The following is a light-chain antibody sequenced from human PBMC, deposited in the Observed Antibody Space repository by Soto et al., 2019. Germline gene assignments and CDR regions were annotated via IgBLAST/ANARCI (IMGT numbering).Light chain of an antibody. Sequence: QSALTQPASVSASPGQSITVSCTGTSNDIGGYDYVSWYQQYPGEAPKLIIYEVSNRPSGVSYRFSGSKSGNTASLTISGLQAEDEADYYCSSYTSTNTVVVFGGGTKVTVL. V-gene: IGLV2-14*01. J-gene: IGLJ2*01. CDR2: EVS. CDR1: SNDIGGYDY. CDR3: SSYTSTNTVVV.